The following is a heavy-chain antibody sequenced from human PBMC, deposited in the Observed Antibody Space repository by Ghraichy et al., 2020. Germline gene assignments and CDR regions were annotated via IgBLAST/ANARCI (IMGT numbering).Heavy chain of an antibody. CDR1: GFTFSSYA. CDR2: ISYDGSNK. D-gene: IGHD2/OR15-2a*01. Sequence: GGSLRLSCAASGFTFSSYAMHWVRQAPGKGLEWVAVISYDGSNKYYADSVKGRFTISRDNSKNTLYLQMNSLRAEDTAVYYCARALIRGEYPGLAYWGQGTLVTVSS. V-gene: IGHV3-30-3*01. J-gene: IGHJ4*02. CDR3: ARALIRGEYPGLAY.